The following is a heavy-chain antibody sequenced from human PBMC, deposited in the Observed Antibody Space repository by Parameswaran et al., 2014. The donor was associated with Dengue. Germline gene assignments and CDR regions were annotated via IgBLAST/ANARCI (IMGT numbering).Heavy chain of an antibody. Sequence: WVRQAPGQGLEWMGGIIPIFGTANYAQKFQGRVTITADESTSTAYMELSSPRSEDTAMYYCARVTVGATRHFDYWGQGTLVTVSS. CDR3: ARVTVGATRHFDY. CDR2: IIPIFGTA. V-gene: IGHV1-69*01. D-gene: IGHD1-26*01. J-gene: IGHJ4*02.